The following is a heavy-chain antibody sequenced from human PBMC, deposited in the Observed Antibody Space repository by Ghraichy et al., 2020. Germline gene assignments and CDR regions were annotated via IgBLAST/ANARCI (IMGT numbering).Heavy chain of an antibody. CDR2: IRQDGNEK. Sequence: GGSLRLSCVASGFTFSDCWMQWVRQAPGKGLEWVANIRQDGNEKYYVDSVKGRFTISRDNARNSLYLQMNSLRAEDTAVYYCARRYFDSWGQGTLVTVSS. CDR3: ARRYFDS. CDR1: GFTFSDCW. J-gene: IGHJ4*02. V-gene: IGHV3-7*03.